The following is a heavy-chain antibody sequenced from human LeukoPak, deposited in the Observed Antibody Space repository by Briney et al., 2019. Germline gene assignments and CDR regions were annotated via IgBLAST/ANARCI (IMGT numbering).Heavy chain of an antibody. CDR3: ARVLAGSGWYDVFDI. Sequence: ASVKVSCKASGYTFTSYYSNLVRQATGQGREGMGWMNPNSGNTGYAQKFQGRVTMTRNTSISTAYMELSSLRSEDTAVYYCARVLAGSGWYDVFDIWAQGTMVTVSS. V-gene: IGHV1-8*01. CDR1: GYTFTSYY. J-gene: IGHJ3*02. CDR2: MNPNSGNT. D-gene: IGHD6-19*01.